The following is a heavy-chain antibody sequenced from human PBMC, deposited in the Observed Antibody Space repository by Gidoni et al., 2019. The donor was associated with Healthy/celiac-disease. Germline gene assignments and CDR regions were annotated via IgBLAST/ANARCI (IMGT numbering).Heavy chain of an antibody. CDR3: ASSYSSSWYIAVGPFDY. D-gene: IGHD6-13*01. V-gene: IGHV4-39*01. Sequence: QLQLQESGPGLVKPSETLSLTCTVSGGSISSSSYYWGWIRQPSGKGLEWIGSIYYSGSTYYNPSLKSRVTISVDTSKNQFSLKLSSVTAADTAVYYCASSYSSSWYIAVGPFDYWGQGTLVTVSS. CDR1: GGSISSSSYY. CDR2: IYYSGST. J-gene: IGHJ4*02.